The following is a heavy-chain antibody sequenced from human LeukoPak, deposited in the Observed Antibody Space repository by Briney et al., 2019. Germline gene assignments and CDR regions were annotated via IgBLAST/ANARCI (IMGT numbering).Heavy chain of an antibody. CDR1: GGSISSSSYY. D-gene: IGHD6-19*01. Sequence: SETLSLTCTVSGGSISSSSYYWGWIRQPPGKGLEWIGSIYYSGSTYYNPSLKSRVTISVDTSKNQFSLKLSSVTAADTAVYYCARVGSGWGDIDSWGQGTLVTVSS. V-gene: IGHV4-39*07. J-gene: IGHJ4*02. CDR3: ARVGSGWGDIDS. CDR2: IYYSGST.